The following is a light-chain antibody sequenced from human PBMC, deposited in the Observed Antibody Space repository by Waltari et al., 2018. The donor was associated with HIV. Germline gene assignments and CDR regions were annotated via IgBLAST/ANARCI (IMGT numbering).Light chain of an antibody. CDR2: DST. CDR3: QQRHKWPPLT. CDR1: QSVSSY. Sequence: EIVLTQSPATLSLSPGERATLSCRASQSVSSYLAWYQQKPGQAPRLLIYDSTHRATGVPARFSGSWSTTNYTLTISSLEPEDFGVYYCQQRHKWPPLTFGGGTKVEIK. J-gene: IGKJ4*01. V-gene: IGKV3-11*01.